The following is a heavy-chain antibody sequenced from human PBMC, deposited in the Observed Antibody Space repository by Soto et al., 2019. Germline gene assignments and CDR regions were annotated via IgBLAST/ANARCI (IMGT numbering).Heavy chain of an antibody. CDR1: GFTFNNYG. CDR3: AKDQLTYYYGSGSPIDY. J-gene: IGHJ4*02. CDR2: ISFDGGNT. D-gene: IGHD3-10*01. Sequence: GGSLRLSCAASGFTFNNYGMHWVRQAPGKGLEWVVVISFDGGNTVYADSVKGRFTISRDNSKDMLYLQMTSLRAEDTAVYYCAKDQLTYYYGSGSPIDYWGQGTLVTVSS. V-gene: IGHV3-30*18.